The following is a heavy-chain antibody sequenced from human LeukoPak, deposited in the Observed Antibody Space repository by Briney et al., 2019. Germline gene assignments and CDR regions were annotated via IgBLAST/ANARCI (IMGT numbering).Heavy chain of an antibody. D-gene: IGHD3-22*01. CDR3: TSGAYYNDY. CDR1: RFTFSRYA. V-gene: IGHV3-23*05. J-gene: IGHJ4*02. Sequence: GGSLRLSCAASRFTFSRYAMSWVRQAPGKGLEWVSAVNNKGNNKYYADSVRGRFTISRDNSKNTLYLEMNSLRAEDTALYYCTSGAYYNDYWGQGTLVTVSS. CDR2: VNNKGNNK.